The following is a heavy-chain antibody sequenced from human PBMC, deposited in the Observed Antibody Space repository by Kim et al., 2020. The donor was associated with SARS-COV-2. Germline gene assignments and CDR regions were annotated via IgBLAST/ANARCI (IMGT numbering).Heavy chain of an antibody. D-gene: IGHD2-15*01. CDR3: ARGRAGPLHFHN. Sequence: SETLSLTCAVYGGSFSGYYWSWIRQPPGKGLEWIGEINHSGSTNYNPSLKSRVTISVDTSKNQFSLKLSSVTAADTAVYYCARGRAGPLHFHNWGQGTLVTVSS. CDR1: GGSFSGYY. CDR2: INHSGST. V-gene: IGHV4-34*01. J-gene: IGHJ4*02.